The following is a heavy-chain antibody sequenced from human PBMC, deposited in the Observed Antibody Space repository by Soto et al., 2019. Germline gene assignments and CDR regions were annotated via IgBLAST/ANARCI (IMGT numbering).Heavy chain of an antibody. CDR2: VKSKADGGSG. CDR3: YTDSRTTLPEIRFDY. Sequence: EVQLVESGGGLVKPGGSLRLSCAASGFPFNNAWINWVRQVPGKGLEWVARVKSKADGGSGDYAAHVKGRFVVSRDYSEDIEYLQMNSLKIEDTGVYYCYTDSRTTLPEIRFDYWGQGTQVTVSS. D-gene: IGHD1-26*01. V-gene: IGHV3-15*07. J-gene: IGHJ4*02. CDR1: GFPFNNAW.